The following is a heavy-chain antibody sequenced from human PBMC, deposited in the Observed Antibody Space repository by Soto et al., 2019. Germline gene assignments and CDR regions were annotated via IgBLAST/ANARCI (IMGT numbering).Heavy chain of an antibody. CDR1: GGSISSYY. CDR2: IYYSGST. Sequence: PSETLSLTCTVSGGSISSYYWSWIRQPPGKGLEWIGYIYYSGSTNYNPSLKSRVTISVDTCKNQFSLKLSSVTAADTAVYYCAREDYDSSGSYFDYWGQGTLVTVSS. D-gene: IGHD3-22*01. V-gene: IGHV4-59*01. J-gene: IGHJ4*02. CDR3: AREDYDSSGSYFDY.